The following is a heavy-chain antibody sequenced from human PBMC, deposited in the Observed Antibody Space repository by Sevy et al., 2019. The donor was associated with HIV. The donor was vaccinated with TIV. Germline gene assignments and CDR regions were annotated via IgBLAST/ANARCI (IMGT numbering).Heavy chain of an antibody. J-gene: IGHJ4*01. V-gene: IGHV3-33*01. CDR3: ARDGTYYYRSGSYYLDY. CDR1: GFTFSSYG. CDR2: IWYDGSNK. D-gene: IGHD3-10*01. Sequence: GGSLRLSCAASGFTFSSYGMHWVRQAPGKGLEWVAVIWYDGSNKYYADSVKGRFTISRDNSKNTLYLQMNSLRAEDTAVYYCARDGTYYYRSGSYYLDYWGHGTLVTVSS.